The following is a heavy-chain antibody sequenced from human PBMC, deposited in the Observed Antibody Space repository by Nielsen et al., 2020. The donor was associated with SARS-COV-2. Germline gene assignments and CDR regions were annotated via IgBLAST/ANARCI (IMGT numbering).Heavy chain of an antibody. CDR1: GFTFSGSA. V-gene: IGHV3-73*01. J-gene: IGHJ4*02. D-gene: IGHD4-23*01. CDR2: IRSYANEYAT. Sequence: GALKISCVASGFTFSGSAMHWVRQASGKGLEWVGRIRSYANEYATAYAASVKGRFTISRDDSKNTAYLQMNGLKSEDTAVYYCSSPTVAYWGQGTLVTVSS. CDR3: SSPTVAY.